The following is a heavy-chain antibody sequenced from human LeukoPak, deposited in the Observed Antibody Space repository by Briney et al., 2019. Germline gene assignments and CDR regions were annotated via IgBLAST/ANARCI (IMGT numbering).Heavy chain of an antibody. CDR2: ISAYNGNT. CDR1: GYTFTSYG. CDR3: ARVITMVRGVIWGGTYYFDY. Sequence: ASVKVSCKASGYTFTSYGISWVRQAPGQGLEWMGWISAYNGNTNYAQKLQGRVTMTTDTSTSTACMELRSLRSDDTAVYYCARVITMVRGVIWGGTYYFDYWGQGTLVTVSS. D-gene: IGHD3-10*01. V-gene: IGHV1-18*01. J-gene: IGHJ4*02.